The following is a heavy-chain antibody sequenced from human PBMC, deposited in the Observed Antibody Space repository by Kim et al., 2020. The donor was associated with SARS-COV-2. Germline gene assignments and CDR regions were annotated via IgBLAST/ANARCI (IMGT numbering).Heavy chain of an antibody. V-gene: IGHV3-23*01. D-gene: IGHD6-13*01. CDR2: ISGSGGST. CDR1: GFTFSSYA. J-gene: IGHJ4*02. CDR3: ARQGAIAAAGNIYAFDY. Sequence: GGSLRLSCAASGFTFSSYAMSWVRQAPGKGLEWVSAISGSGGSTYYADSVKGRFTISRDNSKNTLYLQMNSLRAEDTAVYYCARQGAIAAAGNIYAFDYWGQGTLVTVSS.